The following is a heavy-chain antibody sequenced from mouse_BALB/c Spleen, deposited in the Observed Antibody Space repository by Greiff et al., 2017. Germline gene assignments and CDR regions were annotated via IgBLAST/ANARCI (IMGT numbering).Heavy chain of an antibody. V-gene: IGHV14-3*02. Sequence: EVKLMESGAELVKPGASVKLSCTASGFNIKDTYMHWVKQRPEQGLEWIGRIDPANGNTKYDPKFQGKATITADTSSNTAYLQLSSLTSEDTAVYYCARQDYYGYPYWGQGTLVTVSA. CDR2: IDPANGNT. CDR3: ARQDYYGYPY. CDR1: GFNIKDTY. D-gene: IGHD1-2*01. J-gene: IGHJ3*01.